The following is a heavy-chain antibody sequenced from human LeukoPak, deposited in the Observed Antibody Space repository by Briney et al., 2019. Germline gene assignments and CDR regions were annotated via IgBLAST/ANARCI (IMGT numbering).Heavy chain of an antibody. Sequence: SETLSLTCTVSGGSISSYYWSWVRQPPGKGLEWIGYISYSGSTNYNPSLKSRVTISVDTSKNQFSLKLSSVTAADTAVYYCAGGRPYYFDYWGQGTLVTVSS. CDR3: AGGRPYYFDY. J-gene: IGHJ4*02. CDR2: ISYSGST. CDR1: GGSISSYY. V-gene: IGHV4-59*01.